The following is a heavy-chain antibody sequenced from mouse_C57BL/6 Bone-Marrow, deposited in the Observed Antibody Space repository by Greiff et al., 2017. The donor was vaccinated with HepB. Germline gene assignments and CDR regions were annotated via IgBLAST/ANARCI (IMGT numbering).Heavy chain of an antibody. CDR2: INPSTGGT. CDR3: ARMYYYGSSPYFDY. CDR1: GYSFTGYY. Sequence: VQLKESGPELVKPGASVKISCKASGYSFTGYYMNWVKQSPEKSLEWIGEINPSTGGTTYNQKFKAKATLTVDKSSSTAYMQLKSLTSEDSAVYYWARMYYYGSSPYFDYWGQGTTLTVSS. D-gene: IGHD1-1*01. J-gene: IGHJ2*01. V-gene: IGHV1-42*01.